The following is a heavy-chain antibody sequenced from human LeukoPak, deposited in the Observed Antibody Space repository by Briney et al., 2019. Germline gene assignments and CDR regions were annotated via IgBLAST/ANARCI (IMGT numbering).Heavy chain of an antibody. CDR2: IKEDGSEK. CDR1: GFTFSTYW. D-gene: IGHD2-8*01. Sequence: GGSLRLSCAASGFTFSTYWMSWVRQAPGKGLEWVANIKEDGSEKYYVDSVKGRFTISRDNDKNSLYLQMNSLRAEDTAVYYCARARCSLAFWGQGTLVTVSS. V-gene: IGHV3-7*05. J-gene: IGHJ4*02. CDR3: ARARCSLAF.